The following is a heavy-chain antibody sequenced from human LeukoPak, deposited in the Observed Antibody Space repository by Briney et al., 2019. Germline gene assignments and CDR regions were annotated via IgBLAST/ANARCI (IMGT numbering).Heavy chain of an antibody. Sequence: SVKVSCKASGGTFSSYAISWVRQAPGQGLEWMGGIIPIFGTANYAQKFQGRITMTRSASINTAYMELTDLRSEDTAVYYCARAPRSWGFDYWGQGTLVAVSS. CDR2: IIPIFGTA. D-gene: IGHD7-27*01. V-gene: IGHV1-69*05. CDR3: ARAPRSWGFDY. CDR1: GGTFSSYA. J-gene: IGHJ4*02.